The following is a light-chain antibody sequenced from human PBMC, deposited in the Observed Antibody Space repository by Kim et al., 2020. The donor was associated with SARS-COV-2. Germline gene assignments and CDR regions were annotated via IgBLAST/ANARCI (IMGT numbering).Light chain of an antibody. J-gene: IGKJ2*01. CDR3: QQYNDWPPGDT. Sequence: SPGERAPLSCRASQTISSFLAWYQQRSGQAPRLLIYDASTRATGIPARFSGSGSGTEFTLTISSLQSEDSATYYCQQYNDWPPGDTFGQGTKLEIK. V-gene: IGKV3-15*01. CDR1: QTISSF. CDR2: DAS.